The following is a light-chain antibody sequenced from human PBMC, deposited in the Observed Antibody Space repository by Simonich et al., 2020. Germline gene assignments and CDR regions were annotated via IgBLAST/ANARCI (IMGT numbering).Light chain of an antibody. CDR2: WTS. V-gene: IGKV4-1*01. CDR3: QQYYSTPHT. J-gene: IGKJ2*01. Sequence: DIVMTQSPNSLAVPLGERATINCKYSQSVLYSSNNKNYLAWYQQKTGHPPKLLIYWTSTRESGVPDRFSGSGSGTDFTLTISSLQAEDVAVYYCQQYYSTPHTFGQGTKLEIK. CDR1: QSVLYSSNNKNY.